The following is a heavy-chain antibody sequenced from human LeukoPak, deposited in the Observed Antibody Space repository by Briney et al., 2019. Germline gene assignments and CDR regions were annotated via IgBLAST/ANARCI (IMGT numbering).Heavy chain of an antibody. D-gene: IGHD3-22*01. CDR3: ARGGAYYYDSSGYYYAHQLNY. J-gene: IGHJ4*02. CDR2: IYTSGST. CDR1: GGSISSYY. V-gene: IGHV4-4*07. Sequence: PSETLSLTCTVSGGSISSYYWSWIRQPAGKGLEWIERIYTSGSTNYNPSLKSRVTMSVDTSKNQFSLKLSSVTAADTAVYYCARGGAYYYDSSGYYYAHQLNYWGQGTLVTVSS.